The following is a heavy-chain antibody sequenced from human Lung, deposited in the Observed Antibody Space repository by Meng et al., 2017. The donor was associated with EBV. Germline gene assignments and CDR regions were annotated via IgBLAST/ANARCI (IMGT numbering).Heavy chain of an antibody. CDR3: VRGGRGNSYESFDY. D-gene: IGHD5-18*01. CDR1: GFIFSNYA. V-gene: IGHV3-30*04. J-gene: IGHJ4*02. CDR2: ISYDGSNK. Sequence: LVGSGGGVVQPGRSLRLSCAASGFIFSNYAMHWVRQAPGKGLEWVALISYDGSNKFYAASVKGRFTISRDNSKNTLYLQMNSLRTEDTALHYCVRGGRGNSYESFDYWGQGTLVTVSS.